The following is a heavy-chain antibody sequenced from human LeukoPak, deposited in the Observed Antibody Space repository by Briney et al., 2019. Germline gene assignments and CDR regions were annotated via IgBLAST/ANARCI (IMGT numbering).Heavy chain of an antibody. J-gene: IGHJ4*02. D-gene: IGHD2-2*03. CDR1: GFTFNSFS. CDR2: ITSSTTSI. Sequence: GGSLRLSCAASGFTFNSFSMNWVRQAPGKGLEWVSKITSSTTSIYYADSVKGRFTISRDNSKNTLYLQMNSLRAEDTAVYYCANGDGYCSSISCYYFDYWGQGTLLTVSS. V-gene: IGHV3-48*01. CDR3: ANGDGYCSSISCYYFDY.